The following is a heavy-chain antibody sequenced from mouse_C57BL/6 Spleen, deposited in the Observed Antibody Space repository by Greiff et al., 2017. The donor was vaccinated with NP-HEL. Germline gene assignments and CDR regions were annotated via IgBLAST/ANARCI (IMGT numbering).Heavy chain of an antibody. CDR3: ARIGYGNSLYYAMDY. V-gene: IGHV2-2*01. CDR2: IWSGGST. D-gene: IGHD2-1*01. J-gene: IGHJ4*01. Sequence: QVQLKQSGPGLVQPSQSLSITCTVSGFSLTSYGVHWVRQSPGKGLEWLGVIWSGGSTDYNAGFISRLSISKDNSKSQVFFKMNSLQADDTAIYYCARIGYGNSLYYAMDYWGQGTSVTVSS. CDR1: GFSLTSYG.